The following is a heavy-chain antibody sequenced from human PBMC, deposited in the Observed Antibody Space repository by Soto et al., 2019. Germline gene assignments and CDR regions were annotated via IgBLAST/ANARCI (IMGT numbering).Heavy chain of an antibody. CDR3: ARDVPLNYYDGTYSYYAMDV. V-gene: IGHV1-69*01. D-gene: IGHD3-16*01. Sequence: QGQLVQSGAEVKKPGSSVKVSCKASGGTFSSHAISWVRQAPGQGLEWMGGVIPFFKATNYAQKFPGRVTITADDSTSTAYMDLYRLRPEDTAVYYCARDVPLNYYDGTYSYYAMDVWGQGATVTVSS. CDR2: VIPFFKAT. J-gene: IGHJ6*02. CDR1: GGTFSSHA.